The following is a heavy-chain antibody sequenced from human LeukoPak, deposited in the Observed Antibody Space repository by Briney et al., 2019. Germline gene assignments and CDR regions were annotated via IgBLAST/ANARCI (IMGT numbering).Heavy chain of an antibody. Sequence: QPGESLRLSCVASGFTFTGYAMSWVRQAPGKGLEWVSAIRFRDDTAYYADSVKGRFTVSRDNSKSTLILQMNSLRAEDTAVYYCTKDQADGYTNYGDYWGQGTLVTVSS. CDR2: IRFRDDTA. J-gene: IGHJ4*02. CDR1: GFTFTGYA. D-gene: IGHD5-24*01. CDR3: TKDQADGYTNYGDY. V-gene: IGHV3-23*01.